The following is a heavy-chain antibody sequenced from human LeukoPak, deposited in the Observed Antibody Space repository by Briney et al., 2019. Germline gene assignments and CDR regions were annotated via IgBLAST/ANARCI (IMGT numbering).Heavy chain of an antibody. D-gene: IGHD1-26*01. V-gene: IGHV4-39*01. J-gene: IGHJ4*02. CDR3: ARYSGSPLVYFDY. CDR2: IYYSGHT. Sequence: PETLSLTCAVSGGSISSSTYYWGWIRQPPGKGLEWIGSIYYSGHTYYNPSLKSRVTISVDTSKNQFSLRLSSVTAADTAVYYCARYSGSPLVYFDYWGQGTLVTVSA. CDR1: GGSISSSTYY.